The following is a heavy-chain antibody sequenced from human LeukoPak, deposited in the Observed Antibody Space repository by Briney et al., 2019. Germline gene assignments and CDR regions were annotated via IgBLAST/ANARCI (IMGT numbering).Heavy chain of an antibody. CDR2: ISAYNGNT. D-gene: IGHD6-19*01. Sequence: ASVKVSCKASGYTFTNYVISWVRQAPGQGLEWMGWISAYNGNTNYAQKLQGRVTMTTDTSTSTAYMELRSLRSDDTAVYYCARDRLYSSGWGTFDYWGQGTLVTVSS. CDR3: ARDRLYSSGWGTFDY. CDR1: GYTFTNYV. J-gene: IGHJ4*02. V-gene: IGHV1-18*01.